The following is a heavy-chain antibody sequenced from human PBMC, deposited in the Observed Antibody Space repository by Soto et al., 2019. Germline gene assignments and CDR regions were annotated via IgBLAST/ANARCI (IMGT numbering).Heavy chain of an antibody. V-gene: IGHV4-59*01. CDR1: GDSISTYN. CDR3: ARGYVEKYYDFWSGYFSPIDY. CDR2: IYYSGVT. J-gene: IGHJ4*02. D-gene: IGHD3-3*01. Sequence: ASETLSLTCTVSGDSISTYNWGWIRQPPGKGLEWIGCIYYSGVTNYNPSLKSRVTISVDTPKNQLSLKLNSVTAADTAVYYCARGYVEKYYDFWSGYFSPIDYWGQGTLVTVSS.